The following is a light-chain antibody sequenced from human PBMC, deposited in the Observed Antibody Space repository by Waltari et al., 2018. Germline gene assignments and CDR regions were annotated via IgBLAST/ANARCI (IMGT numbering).Light chain of an antibody. CDR3: HHYGGSPYT. CDR1: QSLSAHS. Sequence: EIVLTQSPGTLSLSPGERATVSCRASQSLSAHSLAWYQQKPGQAPRLLIYGKSSRATGIPDRFSGSGAGTDFTLTISRLEPEDFAVYFCHHYGGSPYTFGQGTNLEIK. J-gene: IGKJ2*01. V-gene: IGKV3-20*01. CDR2: GKS.